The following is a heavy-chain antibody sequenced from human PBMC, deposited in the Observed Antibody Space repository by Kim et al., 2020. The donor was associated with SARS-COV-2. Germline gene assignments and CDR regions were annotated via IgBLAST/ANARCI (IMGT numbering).Heavy chain of an antibody. J-gene: IGHJ4*02. CDR3: AKPPRGAVASSDY. D-gene: IGHD6-19*01. V-gene: IGHV3-23*01. Sequence: YADYVKDRFTISRDNSKNTLYLQMNSLRAEDTAVYYCAKPPRGAVASSDYWSQGTLVTVSS.